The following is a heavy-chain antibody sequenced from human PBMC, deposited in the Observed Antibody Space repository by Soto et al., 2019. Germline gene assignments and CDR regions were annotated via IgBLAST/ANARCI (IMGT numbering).Heavy chain of an antibody. J-gene: IGHJ4*02. CDR2: IYYSGST. V-gene: IGHV4-59*08. CDR3: ARHPLRGDYFDY. CDR1: GGSISSYY. Sequence: SETLSLTCTVSGGSISSYYWSWIRQPPGKGLEWIGYIYYSGSTNYNPSLKSRVTISVDTSKNQFSLKLSSVTAADTAVYYCARHPLRGDYFDYWGQGTLVTVSS.